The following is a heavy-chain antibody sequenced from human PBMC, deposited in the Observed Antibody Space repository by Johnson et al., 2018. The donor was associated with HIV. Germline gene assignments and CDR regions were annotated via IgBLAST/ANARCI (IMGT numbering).Heavy chain of an antibody. CDR3: ARSCRDGNTCDAFDI. V-gene: IGHV3-30*14. D-gene: IGHD5-24*01. Sequence: QVQLVESGGGLVQPGGSLRLSCAASGFTFSSYPMHWVSQAPGKGLHWVAVISYDGSNKYYADSVKGRFTISRDNSKNTLYLQMNSRRAEDTAVYYCARSCRDGNTCDAFDIWGQGTMVTVSS. CDR1: GFTFSSYP. CDR2: ISYDGSNK. J-gene: IGHJ3*02.